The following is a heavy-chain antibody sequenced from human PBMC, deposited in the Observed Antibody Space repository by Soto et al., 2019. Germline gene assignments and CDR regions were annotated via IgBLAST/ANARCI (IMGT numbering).Heavy chain of an antibody. J-gene: IGHJ4*02. Sequence: QVQLVESGGGVVQPGRSLRLSCAASGFTFSSYGMHWVRQAPGKGLAWVAVISYDGSNKYYADSVKGRFTISRDNSKNTLYLQMNSLRAEDTAVYYCAKVLSRITGTTWGQGTLVTVSS. D-gene: IGHD1-7*01. CDR1: GFTFSSYG. CDR2: ISYDGSNK. CDR3: AKVLSRITGTT. V-gene: IGHV3-30*18.